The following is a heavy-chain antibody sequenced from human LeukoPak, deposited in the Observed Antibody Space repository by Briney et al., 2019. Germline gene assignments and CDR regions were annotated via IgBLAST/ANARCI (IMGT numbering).Heavy chain of an antibody. J-gene: IGHJ6*03. CDR1: GYTFTGYY. Sequence: ASVTVSCKASGYTFTGYYMHWVRQAPGQGLEWMGWINPNSGGTNYAQKFQGRVTMTRDTSISTAYMELSRLRSDDTAVYYCARDLAAAGNYYYYYMDVWGKGTTVTVSS. CDR2: INPNSGGT. CDR3: ARDLAAAGNYYYYYMDV. V-gene: IGHV1-2*02. D-gene: IGHD6-13*01.